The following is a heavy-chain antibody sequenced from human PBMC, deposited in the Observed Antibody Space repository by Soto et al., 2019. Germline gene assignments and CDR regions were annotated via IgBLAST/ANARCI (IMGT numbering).Heavy chain of an antibody. D-gene: IGHD6-19*01. CDR1: GFTFSSYG. Sequence: GSLRLSCAASGFTFSSYGMHWVRQAPGKGLEWVAVIWYDGSNKYYADSVKGRFTISRDNSKNTLYLQMNSLRAEDTAVYYCARSSGIAVAGYFDYWGQGTLVTVSS. V-gene: IGHV3-33*01. CDR2: IWYDGSNK. CDR3: ARSSGIAVAGYFDY. J-gene: IGHJ4*02.